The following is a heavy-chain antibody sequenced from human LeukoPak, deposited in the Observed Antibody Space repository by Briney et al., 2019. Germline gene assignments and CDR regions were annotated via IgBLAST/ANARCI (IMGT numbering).Heavy chain of an antibody. D-gene: IGHD1-26*01. CDR1: GGSISSDH. J-gene: IGHJ4*02. CDR2: FHDSRGT. CDR3: ARGDPTGRPGIAFDH. V-gene: IGHV4-59*01. Sequence: SETLSLTCTVSGGSISSDHWSWIRQPPGKALEWIGFFHDSRGTNYNPSLRSRASISLDTSKSQFYLDLGSVTAADTAVYYCARGDPTGRPGIAFDHWGQGTLVTVSS.